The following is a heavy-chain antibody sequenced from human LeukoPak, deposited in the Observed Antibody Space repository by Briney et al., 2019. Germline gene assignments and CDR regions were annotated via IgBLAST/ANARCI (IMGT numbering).Heavy chain of an antibody. CDR1: GGSISSGNYY. J-gene: IGHJ4*02. Sequence: SETLSLTCTVSGGSISSGNYYWGWIRQPPGKGLGWIGSIYYSGTTYYNPSLKSRVTISIDTSKNQFSLKLTSVTAADTAVYYCAREYSGSKVDYWGQGTLVTVSS. CDR2: IYYSGTT. D-gene: IGHD6-6*01. V-gene: IGHV4-39*07. CDR3: AREYSGSKVDY.